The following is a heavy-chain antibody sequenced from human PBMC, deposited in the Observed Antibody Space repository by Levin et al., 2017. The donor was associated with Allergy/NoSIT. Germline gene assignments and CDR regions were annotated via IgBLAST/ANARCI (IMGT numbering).Heavy chain of an antibody. CDR1: GYTFTSYD. CDR2: MNPNSGNT. CDR3: ARVEYSSSWYEYFDL. Sequence: GESLKISCKASGYTFTSYDINWVRQATGQGLEWMGWMNPNSGNTGYAQKFQGRVTMTRNTSISTAYMELSSLRSEDTAVYYCARVEYSSSWYEYFDLWGRGTLVTVSS. D-gene: IGHD6-13*01. J-gene: IGHJ2*01. V-gene: IGHV1-8*01.